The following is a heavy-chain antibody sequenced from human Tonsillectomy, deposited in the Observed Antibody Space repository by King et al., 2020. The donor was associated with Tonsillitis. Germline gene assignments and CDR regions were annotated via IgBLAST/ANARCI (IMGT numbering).Heavy chain of an antibody. J-gene: IGHJ4*02. D-gene: IGHD2-2*02. CDR3: ARLDGYCTSTSCNNTYYFDY. CDR1: GYSFSNYW. V-gene: IGHV5-51*01. CDR2: IYPDDSDT. Sequence: QLVQSGAEVKKPGESLKISCKGSGYSFSNYWIGWVRQRPGKGLEWMGTIYPDDSDTRYSPSFQGQVTISADKSIRIAYLQWRSLKASDTAMYYCARLDGYCTSTSCNNTYYFDYWGQGTLVTVSS.